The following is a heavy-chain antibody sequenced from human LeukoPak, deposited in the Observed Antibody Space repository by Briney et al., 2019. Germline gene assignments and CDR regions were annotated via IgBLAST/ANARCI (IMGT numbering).Heavy chain of an antibody. V-gene: IGHV3-74*01. Sequence: GSLRLSCAASGFTFSNYWMNWVREALGKGLRWVSHIKTGDGGTPGTAASVKARFTASRDKAKNSRYRKIRSRKHENTAVYYCVRDGAGTSPYDLWGQGTLVTVSS. CDR2: IKTGDGGTP. D-gene: IGHD3-22*01. J-gene: IGHJ4*01. CDR1: GFTFSNYW. CDR3: VRDGAGTSPYDL.